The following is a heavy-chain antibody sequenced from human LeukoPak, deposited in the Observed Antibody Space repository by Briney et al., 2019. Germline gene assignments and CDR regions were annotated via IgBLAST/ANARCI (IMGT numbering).Heavy chain of an antibody. V-gene: IGHV1-69*13. CDR1: GGTFSSYA. D-gene: IGHD5-12*01. CDR3: ARDRSGGYDSKWFDP. J-gene: IGHJ5*02. CDR2: IIPIFGTA. Sequence: GASVKVSFKASGGTFSSYAISWVRQAPGQGLEWMGGIIPIFGTANYAQKFQGRVTITADESTSTAYMELSSLRSEDTAVYYCARDRSGGYDSKWFDPWGQGTLVTVSS.